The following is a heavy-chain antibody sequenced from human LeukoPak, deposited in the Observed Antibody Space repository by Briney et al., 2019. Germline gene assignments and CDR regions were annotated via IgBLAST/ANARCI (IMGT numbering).Heavy chain of an antibody. Sequence: GASVKVSCKASGYTFTSYGISWVRQAPGQGLEWMGWISAYNGNTNYAQKRQGRVTMTTDTSTSTAYMELRSLRSDDTAVYYCARYCSSTSCYGIDCWGQGTLVTVSS. CDR3: ARYCSSTSCYGIDC. CDR2: ISAYNGNT. J-gene: IGHJ4*02. D-gene: IGHD2-2*01. V-gene: IGHV1-18*01. CDR1: GYTFTSYG.